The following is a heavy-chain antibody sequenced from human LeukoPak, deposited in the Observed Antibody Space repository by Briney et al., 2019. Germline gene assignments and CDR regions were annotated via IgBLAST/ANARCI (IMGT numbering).Heavy chain of an antibody. D-gene: IGHD5-18*01. CDR2: MKQDGSEK. CDR3: AKDRLAYSYAQPFDY. J-gene: IGHJ4*02. Sequence: GGSLRLSCAASGFTFSSYWMSWVRQAPGKGLEWVANMKQDGSEKYYVDSVKGRFTISRDNAKNSLYLQMNSLRAEDTAVYYCAKDRLAYSYAQPFDYWGQGTLVTVSS. CDR1: GFTFSSYW. V-gene: IGHV3-7*03.